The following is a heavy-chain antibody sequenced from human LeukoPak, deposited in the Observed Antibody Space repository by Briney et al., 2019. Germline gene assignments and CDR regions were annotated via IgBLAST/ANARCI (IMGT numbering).Heavy chain of an antibody. J-gene: IGHJ4*02. Sequence: PGGSLRLSCAASGFTFSGTWMHWVRQPPGKGLVWVARITSDGISTTYAESVKGRFTISRDNSKNRLYLQMSSLRAEDTAVYYCAKVKYSSSWSAEYWGQGTLVTVSS. V-gene: IGHV3-74*03. CDR3: AKVKYSSSWSAEY. CDR1: GFTFSGTW. D-gene: IGHD6-6*01. CDR2: ITSDGIST.